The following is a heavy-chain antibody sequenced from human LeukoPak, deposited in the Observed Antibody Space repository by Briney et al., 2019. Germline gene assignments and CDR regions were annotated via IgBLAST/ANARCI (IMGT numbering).Heavy chain of an antibody. V-gene: IGHV3-23*01. CDR3: AKDTSYSSGQFDY. CDR2: ISGSGGST. CDR1: GFTFSSYG. J-gene: IGHJ4*02. D-gene: IGHD6-19*01. Sequence: TGGSLRLSCAASGFTFSSYGMHWVRQAPGKGLEWVSAISGSGGSTYYADSVKGRFTISRDNSKNTLYLQMNSLRAEDTAVYYCAKDTSYSSGQFDYWGQGTLVTVSS.